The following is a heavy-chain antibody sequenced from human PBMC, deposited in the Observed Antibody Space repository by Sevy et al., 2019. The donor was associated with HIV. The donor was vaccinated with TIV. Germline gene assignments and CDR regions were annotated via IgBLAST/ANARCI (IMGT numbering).Heavy chain of an antibody. CDR2: MNPKSGNT. V-gene: IGHV1-8*01. D-gene: IGHD3-10*01. CDR3: ASTMVRGAITYGFHP. CDR1: GYTFTNYD. J-gene: IGHJ5*02. Sequence: ASVKVSCKASGYTFTNYDINWVRQATGQGLEWMGWMNPKSGNTGYAQKFQGRVSMTRNNSITTAYMELNSLRSDDTAVYYCASTMVRGAITYGFHPWGQGTQVTVSS.